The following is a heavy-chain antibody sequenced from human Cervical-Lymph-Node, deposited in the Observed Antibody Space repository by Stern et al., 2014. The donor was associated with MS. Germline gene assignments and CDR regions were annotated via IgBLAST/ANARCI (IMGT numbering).Heavy chain of an antibody. J-gene: IGHJ4*02. V-gene: IGHV3-74*01. Sequence: EVQLVESGGGLVQPGGSLRLSCGTSGFTFSSHYMHWVRQPPGKGLDWVSRINTDGTITGYAHSVRGRFTVSRDNTKNTLYLHMNSLRAEDTAIYYCATDYGDYSETWGQGTLVTVSS. CDR1: GFTFSSHY. CDR2: INTDGTIT. CDR3: ATDYGDYSET. D-gene: IGHD4-17*01.